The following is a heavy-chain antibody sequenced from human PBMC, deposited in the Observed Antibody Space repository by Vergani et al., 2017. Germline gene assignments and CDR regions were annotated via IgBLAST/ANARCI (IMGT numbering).Heavy chain of an antibody. D-gene: IGHD2-21*01. CDR2: IWYDGSNK. V-gene: IGHV3-33*01. J-gene: IGHJ4*02. CDR3: AREGGDARSFDY. Sequence: QVQLVESGGGVVQPGRSLRLSCAASGFTFSSYGMHWVRQAPGKGLEWVAVIWYDGSNKYYADSVKGRFTISRDNSKNTLYLQMNSRRAEDTAVYYCAREGGDARSFDYWGQGTLVTVSS. CDR1: GFTFSSYG.